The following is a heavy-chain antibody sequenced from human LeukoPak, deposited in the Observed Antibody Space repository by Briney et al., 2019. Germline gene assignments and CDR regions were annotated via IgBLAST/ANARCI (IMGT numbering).Heavy chain of an antibody. CDR3: ARDRGQGYYYYYMDV. J-gene: IGHJ6*03. V-gene: IGHV3-11*01. CDR1: GGSISSHY. CDR2: TSSSGSTI. D-gene: IGHD3-10*01. Sequence: LSLTCTVSGGSISSHYWSWIRQPPGKGLEWVSYTSSSGSTIYYADSVKGRFTISRDNAKNSLYLQMNSLRAEDTAVYYCARDRGQGYYYYYMDVWGKGTTVTVSS.